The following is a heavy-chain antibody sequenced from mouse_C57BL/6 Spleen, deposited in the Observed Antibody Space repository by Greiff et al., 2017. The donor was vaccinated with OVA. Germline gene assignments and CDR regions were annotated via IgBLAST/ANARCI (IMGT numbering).Heavy chain of an antibody. CDR3: ARFYDGYYDYFDY. D-gene: IGHD2-3*01. CDR2: ISDGGSYT. V-gene: IGHV5-4*03. Sequence: EVMLVESGGGLVKPGGSLKLSCAASGFTFSSYAMSWVRQTPEKRLEWVATISDGGSYTYYPDNVKGRFTISRDNAKNNLYLQMSHLKSEDTAMYYCARFYDGYYDYFDYWGQGTTLTVSS. J-gene: IGHJ2*01. CDR1: GFTFSSYA.